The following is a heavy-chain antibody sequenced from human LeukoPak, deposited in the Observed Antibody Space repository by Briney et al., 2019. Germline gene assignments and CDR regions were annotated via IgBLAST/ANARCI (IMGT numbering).Heavy chain of an antibody. D-gene: IGHD2-2*01. CDR1: GFTFSSYA. J-gene: IGHJ4*02. CDR2: ISGSGGST. V-gene: IGHV3-23*01. CDR3: AKEIGYCSSTSCSY. Sequence: GGSLRLSCAASGFTFSSYAMSWVRQAPGKGLEWVSAISGSGGSTYCADSVKGRFTISRDNSKNTLYLQMNSLRAEDTAVYYCAKEIGYCSSTSCSYWGQGTLATVSS.